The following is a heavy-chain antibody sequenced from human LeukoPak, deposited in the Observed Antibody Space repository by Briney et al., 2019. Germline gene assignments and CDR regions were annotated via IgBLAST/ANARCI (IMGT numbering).Heavy chain of an antibody. J-gene: IGHJ4*02. Sequence: PGESLRLSCAASGFTFDDYAMHWVRQAPGKGLEWVSGISWNGGTIGYADSVKGRFTISRDNAKNSLYLQMNSLRAEDTALYYCARSRSTGWQNFDYWGQGTLVTVSS. D-gene: IGHD6-19*01. CDR3: ARSRSTGWQNFDY. CDR1: GFTFDDYA. CDR2: ISWNGGTI. V-gene: IGHV3-9*01.